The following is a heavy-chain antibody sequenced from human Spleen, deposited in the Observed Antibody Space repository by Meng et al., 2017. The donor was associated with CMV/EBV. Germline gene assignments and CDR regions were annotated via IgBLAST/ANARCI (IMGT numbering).Heavy chain of an antibody. J-gene: IGHJ6*02. CDR1: GYTFTGYN. CDR3: ARLFHTTLGTNYYSGMDV. V-gene: IGHV1-2*02. CDR2: INPNSGDT. D-gene: IGHD3-22*01. Sequence: ASVKVSCKASGYTFTGYNMHWVRQAPGQGLEWMGWINPNSGDTKYAQKFQGRVNLTSDTSISTAYMELSRLKSDDTAVFFCARLFHTTLGTNYYSGMDVWGQGTTVTVSS.